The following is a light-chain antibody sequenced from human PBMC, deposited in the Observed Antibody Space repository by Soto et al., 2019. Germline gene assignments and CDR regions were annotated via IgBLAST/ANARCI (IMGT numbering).Light chain of an antibody. CDR2: GAS. CDR1: QSFSSSF. Sequence: EIVLTRSPGTLSLSPGERATLSCRAIQSFSSSFLAWYQQKPGQAPRLLIYGASSRATGIPDRFSGSGSGTDFTLTISRMEPEDFAVYYCHQYGSSPGTFGQGTKVDIK. CDR3: HQYGSSPGT. V-gene: IGKV3-20*01. J-gene: IGKJ1*01.